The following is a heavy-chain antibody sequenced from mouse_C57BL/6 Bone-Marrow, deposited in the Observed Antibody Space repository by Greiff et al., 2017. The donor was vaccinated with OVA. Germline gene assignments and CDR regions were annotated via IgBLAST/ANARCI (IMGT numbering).Heavy chain of an antibody. CDR1: GYTFTSYG. Sequence: VPLQQSGAELARPGASVKLSCKASGYTFTSYGLSWVKQRTGQGLEWIGEIYPRSGNTSYHEKFTCTATLTADKSSSTAYIELRSLTSEDSAVYFCARSRYPPRPWFAYWGQGTLVTVSA. J-gene: IGHJ3*01. V-gene: IGHV1-81*01. CDR2: IYPRSGNT. CDR3: ARSRYPPRPWFAY. D-gene: IGHD1-1*01.